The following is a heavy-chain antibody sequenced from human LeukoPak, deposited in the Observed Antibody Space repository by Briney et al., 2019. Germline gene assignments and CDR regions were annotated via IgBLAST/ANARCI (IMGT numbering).Heavy chain of an antibody. D-gene: IGHD5-12*01. J-gene: IGHJ4*02. CDR1: GFTFSSYG. V-gene: IGHV3-33*01. CDR2: IWYDGSNK. CDR3: ARGLVALDY. Sequence: GGSLRLSCAASGFTFSSYGMHWVRRAPGKGLEWVAVIWYDGSNKYYADSVKGRFTISRDNSKNTLYLQMNSLRAEDTAVYYCARGLVALDYWGQGTLVTVSS.